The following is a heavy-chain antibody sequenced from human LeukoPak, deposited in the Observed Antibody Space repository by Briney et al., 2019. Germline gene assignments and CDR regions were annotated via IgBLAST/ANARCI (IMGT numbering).Heavy chain of an antibody. D-gene: IGHD3-10*01. J-gene: IGHJ1*01. CDR2: INHSGST. V-gene: IGHV4-34*01. CDR3: VRGPSGGFGEFQH. CDR1: GGSFSGYY. Sequence: SETLSLTCAVYGGSFSGYYWSWIRQPPGKGLEWIGEINHSGSTNYNPSLKSRVTISVDTSKNQFSLKLSSVTAADTAVYYCVRGPSGGFGEFQHWGQGTLVTVSS.